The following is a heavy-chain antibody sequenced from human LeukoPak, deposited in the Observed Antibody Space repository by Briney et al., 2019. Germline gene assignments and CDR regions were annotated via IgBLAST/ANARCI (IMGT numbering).Heavy chain of an antibody. Sequence: PGGSLRLSCAASGFTVSSNYMSWVRQAPGKGLEWVSVIYSGGSTYYADSVKGRFTISRDNSKNTLYLQMNSLRAEDTAVYYCARVGPYCGGDCPLDYWGQGTLVTVSS. CDR3: ARVGPYCGGDCPLDY. D-gene: IGHD2-21*02. J-gene: IGHJ4*02. CDR1: GFTVSSNY. CDR2: IYSGGST. V-gene: IGHV3-53*01.